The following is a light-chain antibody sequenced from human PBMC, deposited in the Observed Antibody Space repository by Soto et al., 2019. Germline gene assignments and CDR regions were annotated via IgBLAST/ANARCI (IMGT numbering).Light chain of an antibody. CDR2: DVS. J-gene: IGKJ5*01. Sequence: EIVLAQSPATLSLSPGERATLSCRASQSVSSSLAWYQQKPGRAPRLLIYDVSTRATGIPARFSGSGSETDFTLTISSLEPGDFAIYYCQQRSKWPITFGQGTRLEIK. CDR1: QSVSSS. V-gene: IGKV3-11*01. CDR3: QQRSKWPIT.